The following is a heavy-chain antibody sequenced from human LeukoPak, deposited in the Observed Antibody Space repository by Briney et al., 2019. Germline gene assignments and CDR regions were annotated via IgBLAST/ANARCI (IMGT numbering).Heavy chain of an antibody. J-gene: IGHJ4*01. CDR3: ARGPRFFAY. V-gene: IGHV3-7*05. Sequence: GGSLRLSCAASGFTFSTYWMRWGRQAPGKGLEWVANIKPDGSEKYYVASVKGRFTISRDNAKNSLYLQMNSLRAEDTAVFYCARGPRFFAYWGQGALVTVSS. CDR1: GFTFSTYW. CDR2: IKPDGSEK.